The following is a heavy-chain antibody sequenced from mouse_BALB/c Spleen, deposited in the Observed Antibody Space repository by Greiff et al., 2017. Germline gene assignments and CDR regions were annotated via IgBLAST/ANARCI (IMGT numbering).Heavy chain of an antibody. CDR2: ILPGSGST. CDR3: ARDITTDAMDY. CDR1: GYTFSSYW. D-gene: IGHD1-2*01. V-gene: IGHV1-9*01. J-gene: IGHJ4*01. Sequence: QVQPQQSGAELMKPGASVKISCKATGYTFSSYWIEWVKQRPGHGLEWIGEILPGSGSTNYNEKFKGKATFTADTSSNTAYMQLSSLTSEDSAVYYCARDITTDAMDYWGQGTSVTVSS.